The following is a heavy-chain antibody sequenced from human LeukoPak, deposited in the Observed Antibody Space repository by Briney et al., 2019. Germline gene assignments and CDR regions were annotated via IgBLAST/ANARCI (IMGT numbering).Heavy chain of an antibody. J-gene: IGHJ6*03. Sequence: PSETLSLTCAVSGGSISSNSYYWGWIRQPPGKGLEWIGSIYYSGSTYYNPSLKSRVTISVDTSKNQFSLKLSSVTAADTAVYYCARAPPTMVRGVISTYYYYYYMDVWGKGTTVTVSS. D-gene: IGHD3-10*01. CDR2: IYYSGST. V-gene: IGHV4-39*07. CDR1: GGSISSNSYY. CDR3: ARAPPTMVRGVISTYYYYYYMDV.